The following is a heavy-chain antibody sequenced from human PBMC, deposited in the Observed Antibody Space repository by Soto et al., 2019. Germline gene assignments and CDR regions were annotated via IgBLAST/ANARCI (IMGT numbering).Heavy chain of an antibody. CDR2: VYYSGST. Sequence: SETLSLTCSVSNGSISTYYWTWVRQPPGKGLEWIGYVYYSGSTNYNPSLKSRVAMSIDTSKNQFSLELKSVTAADTATYYCVRDYLLTGFDTWGQGTLVTLSS. D-gene: IGHD3-9*01. J-gene: IGHJ5*02. CDR1: NGSISTYY. V-gene: IGHV4-59*01. CDR3: VRDYLLTGFDT.